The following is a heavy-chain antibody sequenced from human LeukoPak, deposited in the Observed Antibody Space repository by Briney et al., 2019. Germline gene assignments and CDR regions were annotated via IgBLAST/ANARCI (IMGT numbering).Heavy chain of an antibody. CDR1: GFTVSSNY. Sequence: GGSLRLSCAASGFTVSSNYMSWVRQAPGKGLEWVSVIYSGGSTYYADSVKGRFTISRHNSRNALYLQMNSLRAEDTAVYYCARGGSAAFDIWGQGTMVTVSS. V-gene: IGHV3-53*04. J-gene: IGHJ3*02. CDR2: IYSGGST. CDR3: ARGGSAAFDI. D-gene: IGHD2-15*01.